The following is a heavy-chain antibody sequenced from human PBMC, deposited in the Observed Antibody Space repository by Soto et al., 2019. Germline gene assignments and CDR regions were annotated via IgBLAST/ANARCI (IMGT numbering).Heavy chain of an antibody. D-gene: IGHD2-8*01. CDR1: GFTFSTYA. V-gene: IGHV3-23*01. Sequence: GGSLRLSCAASGFTFSTYAMSWVRQAPGRGLEWVSGLFGNGGGISYADSVKGRFTISRDNSNNMLYLQMHSLRVEDTAVYYCAKDRQPDGLWPFDHWGQGTLVTVSS. CDR3: AKDRQPDGLWPFDH. CDR2: LFGNGGGI. J-gene: IGHJ4*02.